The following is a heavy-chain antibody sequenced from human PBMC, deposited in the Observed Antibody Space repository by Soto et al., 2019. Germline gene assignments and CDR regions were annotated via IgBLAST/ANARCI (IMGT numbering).Heavy chain of an antibody. V-gene: IGHV3-7*01. CDR1: GFTFSYYW. CDR3: ARDTYFDDSSGYFDY. J-gene: IGHJ4*02. CDR2: INQDGSEK. D-gene: IGHD3-22*01. Sequence: EVQLVESGGGLVQPGGSLRLSCAASGFTFSYYWMSWVRQAPGKGLVWVANINQDGSEKYYVDSVKGRFTISRDNSKNSLYVQMTSLRVEDTAVYYCARDTYFDDSSGYFDYWGQGTLVTVSS.